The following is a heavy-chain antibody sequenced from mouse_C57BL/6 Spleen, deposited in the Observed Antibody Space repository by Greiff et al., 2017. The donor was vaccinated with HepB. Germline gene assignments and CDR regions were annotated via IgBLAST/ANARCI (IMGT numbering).Heavy chain of an antibody. CDR1: GYAFSSSW. V-gene: IGHV1-82*01. D-gene: IGHD1-1*01. Sequence: VQLQQSGPELVKPGASVKISCKASGYAFSSSWMNWVKQRPGKGLEWIGRIYPGDGDTNYNGKFKGKATLTADKSSSTAYMQLSSLTSEDSAVYFCAREAYSLITTVVARYFDVWGTGTTVTVSS. J-gene: IGHJ1*03. CDR2: IYPGDGDT. CDR3: AREAYSLITTVVARYFDV.